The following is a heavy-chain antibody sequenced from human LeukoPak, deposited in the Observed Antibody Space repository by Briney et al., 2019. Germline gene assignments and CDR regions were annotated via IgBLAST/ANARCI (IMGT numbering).Heavy chain of an antibody. Sequence: GASVKVSCKASGYTFTGYYMHWVRQAPGQGLEWMGWINPNSGGTNYAQKFQGRVTMTRDTSISTAYMELSRLRSDDTAVYYCARDVSYTIFGVVNYYYYMDVWGKGTTVTVSS. CDR2: INPNSGGT. CDR3: ARDVSYTIFGVVNYYYYMDV. V-gene: IGHV1-2*02. J-gene: IGHJ6*03. D-gene: IGHD3-3*01. CDR1: GYTFTGYY.